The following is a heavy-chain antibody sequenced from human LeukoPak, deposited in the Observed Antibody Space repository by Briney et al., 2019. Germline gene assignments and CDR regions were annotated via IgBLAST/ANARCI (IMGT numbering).Heavy chain of an antibody. CDR1: GFTVSSYR. J-gene: IGHJ5*02. CDR2: ISGVPISGTTSTI. Sequence: GGSLRLSCAASGFTVSSYRMNWVRQSPGKGLEWVSYISGVPISGTTSTISYADSVKGRFTISRDSDKNSVYLQMNNVRDEDTAVYYCARDRDYDFWSDYWALDPWGQGTLVTVSS. V-gene: IGHV3-48*02. CDR3: ARDRDYDFWSDYWALDP. D-gene: IGHD3-3*01.